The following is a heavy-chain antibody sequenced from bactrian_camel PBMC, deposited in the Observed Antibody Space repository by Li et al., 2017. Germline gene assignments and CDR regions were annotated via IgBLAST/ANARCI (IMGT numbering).Heavy chain of an antibody. CDR1: FFILDDFE. D-gene: IGHD5*01. V-gene: IGHV3S63*01. Sequence: HVQLVESGGGSVQTGGSLRLSCKPSFFILDDFEMMWYRQTPGNECELVSSITGDGKTYYIDAVKGRFTISRDIAKNTAYLQMSNLKPEDTAMYYCKTKRTSRCPPYNVYGQGTQVTVS. J-gene: IGHJ4*01. CDR2: ITGDGKT.